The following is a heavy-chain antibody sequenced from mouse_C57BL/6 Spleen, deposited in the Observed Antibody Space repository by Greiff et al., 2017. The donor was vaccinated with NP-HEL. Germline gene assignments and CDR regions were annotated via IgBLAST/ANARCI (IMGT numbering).Heavy chain of an antibody. CDR1: GFTFSSYG. V-gene: IGHV5-6*01. CDR2: ISSGGSYT. J-gene: IGHJ1*03. D-gene: IGHD1-1*01. Sequence: EVQLVESGGDLVKPGGSLKLSCAASGFTFSSYGMSWVRQTPDKRLEWVATISSGGSYTYYPDSVKGRFTISRDNAKNTLYLQMSSLKSEDTAMYYCARHGHYYGSSYVEYWYFDVWGTGTTVTVSS. CDR3: ARHGHYYGSSYVEYWYFDV.